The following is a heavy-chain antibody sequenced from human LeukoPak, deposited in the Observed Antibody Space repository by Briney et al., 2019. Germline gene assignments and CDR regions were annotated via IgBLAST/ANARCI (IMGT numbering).Heavy chain of an antibody. V-gene: IGHV1-8*01. J-gene: IGHJ6*03. D-gene: IGHD2-2*01. Sequence: GASVKVSCKASGYTFTSYDINWVRQATGQGLEWMGWMNPNSGNTGYAQKFQGRVTMTRNTSISTAYMELSSLRSEDTAVYHCARGRPPRIVPAAIFHYYYYMDVWGKGTTVTVSS. CDR3: ARGRPPRIVPAAIFHYYYYMDV. CDR1: GYTFTSYD. CDR2: MNPNSGNT.